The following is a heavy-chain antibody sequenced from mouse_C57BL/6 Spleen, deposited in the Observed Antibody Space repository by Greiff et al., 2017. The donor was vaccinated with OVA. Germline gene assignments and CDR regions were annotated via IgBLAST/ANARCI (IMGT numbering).Heavy chain of an antibody. CDR3: ARGGSSGGYFDV. V-gene: IGHV1-80*01. Sequence: VQLQQSGPELVKPGASVKISCKASGYAFSSYWMNWVKQRPGKGLEWIGQIYPGDGDTNYNGKFKGKATLTADKSSSTAYMQLSSLTSEDSAVYFCARGGSSGGYFDVWGTGTTVTVSS. J-gene: IGHJ1*03. CDR1: GYAFSSYW. D-gene: IGHD1-1*01. CDR2: IYPGDGDT.